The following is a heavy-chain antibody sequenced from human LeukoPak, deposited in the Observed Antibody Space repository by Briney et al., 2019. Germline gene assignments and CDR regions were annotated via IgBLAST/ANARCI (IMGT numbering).Heavy chain of an antibody. D-gene: IGHD5-24*01. CDR3: ARDCRDGYARFDL. CDR2: INPSGGST. Sequence: ASVKDSCKASGYTFTSYYMHWVRQAPGQGLEWMGIINPSGGSTSYAQKFQGRVTMTRDTSTSTVYMELSSLRSEDTAVYYCARDCRDGYARFDLWGRGTLVTVSS. CDR1: GYTFTSYY. J-gene: IGHJ2*01. V-gene: IGHV1-46*01.